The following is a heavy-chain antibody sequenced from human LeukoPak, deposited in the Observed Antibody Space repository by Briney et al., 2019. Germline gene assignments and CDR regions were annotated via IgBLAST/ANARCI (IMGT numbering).Heavy chain of an antibody. V-gene: IGHV1-69*05. D-gene: IGHD1-1*01. J-gene: IGHJ2*01. CDR2: IIPIFGTA. CDR1: GYTFTSYY. Sequence: ASVKVSCKASGYTFTSYYMHWVRQAPGQGLEWMGGIIPIFGTANYAQKFQGRVTITTDESTSTAYMELSSLRSEDTAVYYCASRKAENDATSIQTTYWYFDLWGRGTLVTVSS. CDR3: ASRKAENDATSIQTTYWYFDL.